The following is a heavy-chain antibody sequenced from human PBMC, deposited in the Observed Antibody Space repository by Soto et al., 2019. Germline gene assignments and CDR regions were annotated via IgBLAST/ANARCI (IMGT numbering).Heavy chain of an antibody. CDR1: GGSISSYY. CDR2: IYYSGST. J-gene: IGHJ3*02. V-gene: IGHV4-59*01. D-gene: IGHD5-12*01. Sequence: SETLSLTCTASGGSISSYYWSWIRQPPGKGLEWIGYIYYSGSTNYNPSLKSRVTISVDTSKNQFSLKLSSVTAADTAVYYCARLVDIVPIHPRRAFDIWGQGIMVTVSS. CDR3: ARLVDIVPIHPRRAFDI.